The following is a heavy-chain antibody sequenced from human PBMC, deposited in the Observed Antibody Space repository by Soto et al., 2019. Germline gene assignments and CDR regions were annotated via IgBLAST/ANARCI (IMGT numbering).Heavy chain of an antibody. J-gene: IGHJ6*02. Sequence: QVQLVQSGAEVKKPGSSVKVSCKASGGTFSSYAISWVRQAPGQGLEWMGGIIPIFGTANYAQKFQGRVTITADESTSTAYMELSSLRSEDTAVYYCARGGSSQVPYYYYGMDVWGQGTTVTVSS. CDR3: ARGGSSQVPYYYYGMDV. CDR1: GGTFSSYA. D-gene: IGHD6-13*01. V-gene: IGHV1-69*12. CDR2: IIPIFGTA.